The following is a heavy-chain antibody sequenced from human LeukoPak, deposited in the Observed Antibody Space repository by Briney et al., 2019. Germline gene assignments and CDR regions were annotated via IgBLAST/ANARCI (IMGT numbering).Heavy chain of an antibody. D-gene: IGHD3-9*01. CDR2: INPSGGST. J-gene: IGHJ6*02. V-gene: IGHV1-46*01. Sequence: ASVKVSCKASGYTSTSYYMHWVRLAPGQGLEWVGVINPSGGSTSYAQKFQGRVTMTRDTSTSTVYMELSSLRSEDTAVYYCARPLVALKDYYYGMDVWGQGTTVTVSS. CDR3: ARPLVALKDYYYGMDV. CDR1: GYTSTSYY.